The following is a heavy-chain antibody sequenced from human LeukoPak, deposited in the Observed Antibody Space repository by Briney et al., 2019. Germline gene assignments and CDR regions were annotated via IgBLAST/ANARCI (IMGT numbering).Heavy chain of an antibody. D-gene: IGHD3-16*01. CDR2: MSGSGGTT. V-gene: IGHV3-23*01. Sequence: GGSLRLSCAASGFTFSSYAMSWVRRAPGKGLEWVSAMSGSGGTTYYADSVKGRFTISRDNSRDTLYLQMTSLRAEDTAVYYCAKDMSYWGQGTLVTVSS. CDR3: AKDMSY. J-gene: IGHJ4*01. CDR1: GFTFSSYA.